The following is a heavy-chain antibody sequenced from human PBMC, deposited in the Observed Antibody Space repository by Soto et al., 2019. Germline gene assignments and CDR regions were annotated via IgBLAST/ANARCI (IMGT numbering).Heavy chain of an antibody. J-gene: IGHJ4*01. Sequence: ASVKVSCKASGGALSSYAISWVRQAPGQGLEWMGGIIPIFGTANYAQKFQGRVTITADESTSTAYMELSSLRSEDTAVYYCARGGVEYYYDSSGYFYWG. CDR3: ARGGVEYYYDSSGYFY. CDR1: GGALSSYA. D-gene: IGHD3-22*01. CDR2: IIPIFGTA. V-gene: IGHV1-69*13.